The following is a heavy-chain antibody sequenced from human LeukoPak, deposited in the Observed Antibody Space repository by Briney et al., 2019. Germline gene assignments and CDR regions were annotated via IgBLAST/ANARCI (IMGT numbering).Heavy chain of an antibody. Sequence: SGGSLRLSCAASGVSVSSNFMIWVRQAPGKGLKWVSLIYSGGETSYADSVKGRFSISRDNSKNTLYLQMNSLRVEDTAVYYCTRDPPAVAINTYAWGQGTLVTVSS. CDR2: IYSGGET. J-gene: IGHJ5*02. CDR3: TRDPPAVAINTYA. CDR1: GVSVSSNF. V-gene: IGHV3-66*01. D-gene: IGHD6-13*01.